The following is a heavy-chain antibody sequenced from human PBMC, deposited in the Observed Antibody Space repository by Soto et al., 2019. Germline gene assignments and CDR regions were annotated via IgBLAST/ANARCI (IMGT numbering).Heavy chain of an antibody. J-gene: IGHJ4*02. V-gene: IGHV1-8*01. D-gene: IGHD5-18*01. CDR1: GYTFTSYE. Sequence: QVQLVQSGAEVKKPGASVKVSCKASGYTFTSYEIHWVRQATGQGLEWMGWMNPNSGNTDYAQKFQGRVTMTRNTSIRTASMELSSLRSEDTAVYYCARGREYSYDYWGQGTLVTVSS. CDR3: ARGREYSYDY. CDR2: MNPNSGNT.